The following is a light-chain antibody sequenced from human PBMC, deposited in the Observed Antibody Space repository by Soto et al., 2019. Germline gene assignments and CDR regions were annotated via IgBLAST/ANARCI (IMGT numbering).Light chain of an antibody. CDR1: QCVSSRY. J-gene: IGKJ1*01. CDR3: QQYGNSRWT. CDR2: GAS. Sequence: EIVLTQSPGTLSLSPGERATISCRASQCVSSRYLAWYQQKPGQAPRLFISGASTRATGIPDRFSGSGSGTDFTLTISRPEPEDFAVYYCQQYGNSRWTFGQGTKVDIK. V-gene: IGKV3-20*01.